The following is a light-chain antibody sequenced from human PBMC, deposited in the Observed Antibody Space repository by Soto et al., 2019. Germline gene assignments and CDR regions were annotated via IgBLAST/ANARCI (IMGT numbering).Light chain of an antibody. CDR3: QSYDISLSGV. V-gene: IGLV1-40*01. Sequence: QLVLTQPPSVSGAPGQRVTISCTGSSSNIGAGYDVHWYQQLPGTAPKLLIYGNSNRPSGVPDRFSGSKSGTSASLAITGLQAEDEADYYCQSYDISLSGVFGGGTQLTVL. CDR2: GNS. J-gene: IGLJ3*02. CDR1: SSNIGAGYD.